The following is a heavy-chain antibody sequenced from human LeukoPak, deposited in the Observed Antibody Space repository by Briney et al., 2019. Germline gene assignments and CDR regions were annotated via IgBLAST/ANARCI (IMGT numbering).Heavy chain of an antibody. CDR1: GYTFTSYG. Sequence: ASVKVSCKAFGYTFTSYGISWVRQAPGQGLEWMGRISAYNGNTNYAQKLQGRVTMTTDTSTSTAYMELRSLRSDDTAVYYCARDQPTVTTDYYYGMDVWGQGTTVTVSS. D-gene: IGHD4-17*01. CDR3: ARDQPTVTTDYYYGMDV. CDR2: ISAYNGNT. V-gene: IGHV1-18*01. J-gene: IGHJ6*02.